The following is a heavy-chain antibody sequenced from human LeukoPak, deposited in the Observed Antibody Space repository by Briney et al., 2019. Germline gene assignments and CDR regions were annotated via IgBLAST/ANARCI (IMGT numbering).Heavy chain of an antibody. V-gene: IGHV4-4*07. CDR3: ARQGYTASYYFLDY. Sequence: SETLSLTCDVSGDFFRSYWWVWVRQPAGKGLEWIGRIYATGSTKFNPSLKSRLTLSMDTSTNQLSLKLTSVTAADTAVYFCARQGYTASYYFLDYWSQGTLVTVSS. D-gene: IGHD1-26*01. J-gene: IGHJ4*02. CDR2: IYATGST. CDR1: GDFFRSYW.